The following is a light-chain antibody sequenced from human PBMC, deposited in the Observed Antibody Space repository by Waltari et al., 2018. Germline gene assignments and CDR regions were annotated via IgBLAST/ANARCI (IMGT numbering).Light chain of an antibody. CDR3: CSDAGSGTYV. Sequence: QSALPQPASVPGSPGQSITIPCTGTSSDSGTHNSVSWYQHLPGKVPKVMISEVTKRPSGVSNRFSGSKSGNTASLTSSGLQADDEAEYYCCSDAGSGTYVFGTGTKLTV. V-gene: IGLV2-23*02. J-gene: IGLJ1*01. CDR2: EVT. CDR1: SSDSGTHNS.